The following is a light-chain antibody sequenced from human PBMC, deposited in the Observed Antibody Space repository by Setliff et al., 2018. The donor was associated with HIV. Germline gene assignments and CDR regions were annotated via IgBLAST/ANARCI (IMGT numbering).Light chain of an antibody. CDR2: EVR. J-gene: IGLJ1*01. CDR3: SSYASSNTLP. V-gene: IGLV2-14*01. CDR1: SSDVGGYSY. Sequence: LTQPASVSGSPGQSITISCTGTSSDVGGYSYVSWYQQHPGKAPKLIIFEVRNRPSGVSNRFSGSKSGNTAPLTISGLQAEDEADYYCSSYASSNTLPFGTGTKVTVL.